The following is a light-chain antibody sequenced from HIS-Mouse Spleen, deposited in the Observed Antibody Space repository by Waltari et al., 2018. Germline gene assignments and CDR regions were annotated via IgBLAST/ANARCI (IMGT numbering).Light chain of an antibody. CDR3: AAWDDSLSGTV. Sequence: QSVLTQPPSASGTPGQRVTISCSGSSPNIGSNYVYWYQQLPGTAPKLLIYRNNQRPSGVPDRLSGAESGTSASLAISGLGSEDEADYYCAAWDDSLSGTVFGGGTKLTVL. CDR2: RNN. CDR1: SPNIGSNY. J-gene: IGLJ3*02. V-gene: IGLV1-47*01.